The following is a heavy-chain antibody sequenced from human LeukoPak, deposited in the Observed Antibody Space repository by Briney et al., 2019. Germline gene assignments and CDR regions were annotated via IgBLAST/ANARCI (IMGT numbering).Heavy chain of an antibody. Sequence: PSETLSLTCTVSVGSISSSSYYWGWIRQPPGKGLEWIGSIYYSGHTYYNPSLKSRVTISVDTSKNQLSLKLSSLTAADTAVYYCASVGYFDYWGQGTLVTVSS. CDR2: IYYSGHT. CDR1: VGSISSSSYY. V-gene: IGHV4-39*01. D-gene: IGHD1-26*01. J-gene: IGHJ4*02. CDR3: ASVGYFDY.